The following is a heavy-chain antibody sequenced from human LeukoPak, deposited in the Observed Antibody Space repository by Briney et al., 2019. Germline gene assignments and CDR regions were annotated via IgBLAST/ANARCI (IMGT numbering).Heavy chain of an antibody. CDR3: ARKKLRLDAFDI. Sequence: GRSLRLSCAASGFTFSSYAMHWVRQAPGEGLEWVAVISYDGSNKYYADSVKGRFTISRDNSKNTLYLQMNSLRAEDTAVYYCARKKLRLDAFDIWGQGTMVTVSS. CDR2: ISYDGSNK. V-gene: IGHV3-30-3*01. J-gene: IGHJ3*02. CDR1: GFTFSSYA. D-gene: IGHD3-10*01.